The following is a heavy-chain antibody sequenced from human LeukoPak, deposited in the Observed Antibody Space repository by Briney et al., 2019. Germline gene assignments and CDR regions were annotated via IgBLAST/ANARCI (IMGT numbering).Heavy chain of an antibody. CDR3: TRGSASYQFDY. Sequence: GASVKVSCKASGYTFTNYGINRVRQAPGQGLEWMGWISTYTANTNYAQKFQGRVTMTTDTSTSTAYMELTRLRSDDTAVYYCTRGSASYQFDYWGQGTLVTVSS. V-gene: IGHV1-18*01. CDR2: ISTYTANT. D-gene: IGHD1-26*01. J-gene: IGHJ4*02. CDR1: GYTFTNYG.